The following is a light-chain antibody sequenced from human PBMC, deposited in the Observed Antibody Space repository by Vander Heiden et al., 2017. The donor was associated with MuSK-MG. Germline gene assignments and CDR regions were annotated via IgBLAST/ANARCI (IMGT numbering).Light chain of an antibody. CDR2: GKK. Sequence: SSELTQDPAVSVALGQTVRITCQGDSLRNFYASWYQQKPGQAPVLVIYGKKNRPSGIPERFSGSSSGTTASLTITGAQAEDEADYYGNSRDSSVNHLVVFGGGTKLTVL. CDR1: SLRNFY. V-gene: IGLV3-19*01. CDR3: NSRDSSVNHLVV. J-gene: IGLJ2*01.